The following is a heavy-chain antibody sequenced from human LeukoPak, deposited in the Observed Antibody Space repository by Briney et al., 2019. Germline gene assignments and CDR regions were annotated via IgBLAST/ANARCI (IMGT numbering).Heavy chain of an antibody. V-gene: IGHV1-18*04. CDR2: ISGYNGNT. CDR3: ARDRRFGGVIVIDY. Sequence: ASVKVSCKASGYTFTGYYMHWVRQAPGQGLEWMGWISGYNGNTNYAQNLQGRVTMTTDTSTSTVYMELRSLRSEDTAVYYCARDRRFGGVIVIDYWGQGTLVTVSS. J-gene: IGHJ4*02. CDR1: GYTFTGYY. D-gene: IGHD3-16*02.